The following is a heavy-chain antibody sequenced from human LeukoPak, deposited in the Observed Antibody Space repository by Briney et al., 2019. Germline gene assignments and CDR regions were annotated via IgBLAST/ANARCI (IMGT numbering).Heavy chain of an antibody. Sequence: GASVKVSCTASGYTFTSYYIHWVRQATGQGLEWMGWMSPNSDNTGYAQKFQGRVTFTRDTSISTAYMELRSLTSEDTAVYYCARDYGGSSGWFDPWGQGTLVTVSS. J-gene: IGHJ5*02. D-gene: IGHD4-23*01. CDR2: MSPNSDNT. V-gene: IGHV1-8*02. CDR3: ARDYGGSSGWFDP. CDR1: GYTFTSYY.